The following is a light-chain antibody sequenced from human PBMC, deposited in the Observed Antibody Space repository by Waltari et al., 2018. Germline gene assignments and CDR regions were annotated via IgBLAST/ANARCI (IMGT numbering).Light chain of an antibody. V-gene: IGKV3-20*01. J-gene: IGKJ1*01. CDR3: QHYVNLPVT. CDR2: AAS. CDR1: QSGSRA. Sequence: EIVLTQSPGTLSLSPGERATRSCRASQSGSRALAWYQQKPGQAPRLLIYAASTRATGFPDRCSGSGSGKDFSLTISRLDPEDFAVYYCQHYVNLPVTFGQGTKVEI.